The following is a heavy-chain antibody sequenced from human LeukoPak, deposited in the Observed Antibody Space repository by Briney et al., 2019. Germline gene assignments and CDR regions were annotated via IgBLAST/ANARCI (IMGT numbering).Heavy chain of an antibody. CDR3: AIGIAAAGKPLIFY. CDR2: ISAYNGNT. J-gene: IGHJ4*02. D-gene: IGHD6-13*01. V-gene: IGHV1-18*01. Sequence: APVKVSCKASGYTFTSYGISWVRQAPGQGLEWMGWISAYNGNTNYAQKLQGRVTMTTDTSTSTAYMELRSLRSDDTAVYYCAIGIAAAGKPLIFYWGQGTLVTVSS. CDR1: GYTFTSYG.